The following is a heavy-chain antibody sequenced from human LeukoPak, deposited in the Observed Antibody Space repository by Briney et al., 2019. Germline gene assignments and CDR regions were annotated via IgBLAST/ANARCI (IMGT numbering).Heavy chain of an antibody. Sequence: GESLKISCKGSGYSFTSYWIGWVRQMPGKGLEWMGIIYPGDSDTRYSPSFQGQVTISADKSISTAYLQWSSLKASDTAMYYCARHRSSVNRWYDFWSGYRGFDAFDIWGQGTMVTVSS. J-gene: IGHJ3*02. CDR1: GYSFTSYW. CDR3: ARHRSSVNRWYDFWSGYRGFDAFDI. CDR2: IYPGDSDT. D-gene: IGHD3-3*01. V-gene: IGHV5-51*01.